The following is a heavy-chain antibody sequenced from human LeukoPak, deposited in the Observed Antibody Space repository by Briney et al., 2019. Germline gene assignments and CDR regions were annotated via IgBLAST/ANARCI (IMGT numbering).Heavy chain of an antibody. CDR1: GFTFSSYG. J-gene: IGHJ4*02. V-gene: IGHV3-33*01. D-gene: IGHD1-26*01. CDR3: ARHEIMGATSC. Sequence: GGSLRLSCAASGFTFSSYGMHWVRQAPGKGLEWVAVIWYDGSNKYYADSVKGRFTISRDNSKNTLYLQMNSLRAEGTAVYYCARHEIMGATSCWGQGTLVTVSS. CDR2: IWYDGSNK.